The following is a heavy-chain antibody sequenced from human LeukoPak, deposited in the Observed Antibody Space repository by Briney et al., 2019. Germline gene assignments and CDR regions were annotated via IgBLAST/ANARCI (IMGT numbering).Heavy chain of an antibody. D-gene: IGHD2-2*01. J-gene: IGHJ4*02. V-gene: IGHV3-53*01. CDR2: IYASGTT. CDR1: GFSVRTKY. CDR3: ARVGGVPAAHFDY. Sequence: GGSLRLSCAASGFSVRTKYMAWVRQAPGKGLEWVSLIYASGTTYYSDSVKGRFTISRDNSKNSVYLQMDSLRAEDTAVYYCARVGGVPAAHFDYWGQGTLVAVSS.